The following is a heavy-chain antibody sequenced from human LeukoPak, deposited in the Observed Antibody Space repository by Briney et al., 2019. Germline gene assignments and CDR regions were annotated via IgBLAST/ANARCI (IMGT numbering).Heavy chain of an antibody. CDR2: IYPGDSGT. D-gene: IGHD4-23*01. V-gene: IGHV5-51*03. CDR1: GYSFSNYW. CDR3: ARSTTVVTFNWFDL. J-gene: IGHJ5*02. Sequence: PGESLKISCKGSGYSFSNYWIGWVRQMPGKGLEWMGIIYPGDSGTRYNPSFQGQVTISADKSINTAYLQWSSLKASDTAMYYCARSTTVVTFNWFDLWGQGSLVTVSS.